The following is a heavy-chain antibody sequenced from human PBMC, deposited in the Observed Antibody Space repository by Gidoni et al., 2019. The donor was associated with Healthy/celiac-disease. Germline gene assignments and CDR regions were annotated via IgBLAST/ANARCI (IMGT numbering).Heavy chain of an antibody. CDR3: AHVRSMFSYGYFDY. D-gene: IGHD3-10*01. J-gene: IGHJ4*02. Sequence: QITLKESGPTLVKPTQTLTLTCTFSGFSLSTSGVGVGWIRQPPGKALEWLALIYWNDDKRYSPSLQSRLTITKDTSKNQVVLTMTNMDPVDTATYYCAHVRSMFSYGYFDYWGQGTLVTVSS. CDR1: GFSLSTSGVG. V-gene: IGHV2-5*01. CDR2: IYWNDDK.